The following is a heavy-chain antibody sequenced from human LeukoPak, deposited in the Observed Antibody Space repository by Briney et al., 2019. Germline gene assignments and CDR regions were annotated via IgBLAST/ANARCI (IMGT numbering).Heavy chain of an antibody. CDR2: IYYSGST. CDR1: GGSISSGGYY. J-gene: IGHJ4*02. V-gene: IGHV4-31*03. Sequence: SQTLSLTCTVSGGSISSGGYYWSWIRQHPGKGLEWIGYIYYSGSTYYNPSLKSRVTISVDTSKNQFSLKLSSVTAADTAVYYCARDYYDGSAYYSYYEYWGQGTLVTVSS. D-gene: IGHD3-22*01. CDR3: ARDYYDGSAYYSYYEY.